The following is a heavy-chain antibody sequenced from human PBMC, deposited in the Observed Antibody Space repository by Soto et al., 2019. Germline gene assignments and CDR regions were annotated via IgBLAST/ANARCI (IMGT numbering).Heavy chain of an antibody. J-gene: IGHJ6*02. Sequence: SETLSLTCTVSGGSSSSGGYYWSWIRQHPGKGLEWIGYIYYSGSTYYNPSLKSRVTISVDTSKNQFSLKLSSVTAADTAVYYCARERVVVVAATSYAYYYYGMDVWGQGTTVTVSS. CDR1: GGSSSSGGYY. CDR3: ARERVVVVAATSYAYYYYGMDV. CDR2: IYYSGST. V-gene: IGHV4-31*03. D-gene: IGHD2-15*01.